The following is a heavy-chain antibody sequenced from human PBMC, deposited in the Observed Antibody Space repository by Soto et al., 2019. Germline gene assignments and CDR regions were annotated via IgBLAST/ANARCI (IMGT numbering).Heavy chain of an antibody. V-gene: IGHV4-4*02. Sequence: SETLSLTCDVSGDSISSINWWIWVRQPPGKGLQWIGEVYHSGTTNYNPSLKSRVTISVDKSKNHFSLKLSSVTAADTAVYYCASQDIVVVPAAWYYYYGMDVWGQGTTVTVSS. CDR1: GDSISSINW. J-gene: IGHJ6*02. CDR3: ASQDIVVVPAAWYYYYGMDV. D-gene: IGHD2-2*01. CDR2: VYHSGTT.